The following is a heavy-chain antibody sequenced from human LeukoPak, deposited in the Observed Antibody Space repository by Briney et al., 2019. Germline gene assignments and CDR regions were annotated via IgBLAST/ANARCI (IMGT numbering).Heavy chain of an antibody. V-gene: IGHV4-59*01. D-gene: IGHD1-26*01. J-gene: IGHJ5*02. CDR1: GGSIRSYY. CDR2: IYYIGST. Sequence: ASETLSLTCTVSGGSIRSYYWSWIRQPPGKGLECIGYIYYIGSTNYNPSLKSRVTISLDTSKSQFSLKLTSVTPADTAVYYCARGGIVGSRTNWFDPWGQGILVTVSS. CDR3: ARGGIVGSRTNWFDP.